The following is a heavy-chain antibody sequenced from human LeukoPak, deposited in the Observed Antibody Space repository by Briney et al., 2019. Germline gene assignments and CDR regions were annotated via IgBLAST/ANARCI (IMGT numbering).Heavy chain of an antibody. Sequence: PSETLSLTCTVSGGSISSYYWSWIRQPPGKGLEWIGYIYYSGSTNYKPSLKSRVTISVDTSKNQFSLRVSSVTAADTAVYYCARHLNNCGDDCYIFDYWGQGTLVTVSS. V-gene: IGHV4-59*08. CDR2: IYYSGST. D-gene: IGHD2-21*01. CDR3: ARHLNNCGDDCYIFDY. CDR1: GGSISSYY. J-gene: IGHJ4*02.